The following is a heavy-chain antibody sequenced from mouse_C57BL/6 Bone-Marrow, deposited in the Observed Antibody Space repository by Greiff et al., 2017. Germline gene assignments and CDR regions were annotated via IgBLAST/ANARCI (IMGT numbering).Heavy chain of an antibody. CDR3: AREGTTEYYFDY. CDR2: INYDGSST. V-gene: IGHV5-16*01. D-gene: IGHD2-12*01. Sequence: EVLLVESEGGLVQPGSSMKLSCTASGFTFSDYYMAWVRQVPEKGLEWVANINYDGSSTYYLDSLKSRFIITRDNAKNIQYLQMSSLKSEDAATYYCAREGTTEYYFDYWGQGTTLTVSS. CDR1: GFTFSDYY. J-gene: IGHJ2*01.